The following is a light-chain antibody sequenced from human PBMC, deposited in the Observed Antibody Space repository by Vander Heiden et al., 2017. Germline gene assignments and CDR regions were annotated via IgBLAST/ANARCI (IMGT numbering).Light chain of an antibody. J-gene: IGLJ3*02. Sequence: QSVLTQPPSVSGAPGQRVTHSCTASSSHLGAGSDVHWYQQLPGTAPKLLIYGNGNRPSGVPDRFSGSKSGTSAALAITGLQAEDEADYYCQSYDSSLSGSKVFGGGTKLTVL. CDR1: SSHLGAGSD. CDR3: QSYDSSLSGSKV. V-gene: IGLV1-40*01. CDR2: GNG.